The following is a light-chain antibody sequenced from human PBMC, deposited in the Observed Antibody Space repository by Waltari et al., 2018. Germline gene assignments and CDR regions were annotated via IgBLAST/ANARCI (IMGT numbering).Light chain of an antibody. V-gene: IGKV3-11*01. CDR2: DAS. Sequence: EIVLTQSPATLSLSPGERATPSCRASQSISSYLAWYQQKRGQAPRLLIYDASNRATGIPARFSGSGSGTDFTLTISNVEPEDFAIYYCQQRSTWPPYTFGQGTKLEIK. CDR3: QQRSTWPPYT. J-gene: IGKJ2*01. CDR1: QSISSY.